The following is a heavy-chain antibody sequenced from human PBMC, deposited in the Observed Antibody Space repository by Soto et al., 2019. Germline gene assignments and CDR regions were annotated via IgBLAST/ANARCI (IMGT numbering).Heavy chain of an antibody. Sequence: LTRSSASSGFTVSTQFMSWVRQATGKGRELVSLIQSGGYTYYADSVNGRFTISRDSSENTLFLQMNSLRVEDTAMYYCTRDDVYCSGGGCYGVPMDVWGKGTTVTVSS. CDR3: TRDDVYCSGGGCYGVPMDV. CDR1: GFTVSTQF. J-gene: IGHJ6*03. D-gene: IGHD2-15*01. CDR2: IQSGGYT. V-gene: IGHV3-66*01.